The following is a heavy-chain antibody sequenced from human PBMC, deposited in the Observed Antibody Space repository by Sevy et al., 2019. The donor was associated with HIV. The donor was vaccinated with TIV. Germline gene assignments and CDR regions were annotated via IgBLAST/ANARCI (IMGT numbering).Heavy chain of an antibody. CDR3: ARLTNSGWYKIDY. CDR2: VYNGGST. D-gene: IGHD6-19*01. CDR1: CGSISGNTYY. Sequence: SETLSLTCTVSCGSISGNTYYWGWIRQPPGKGLEWIGSVYNGGSTYYNPSLKSRLTLWVDRSRNQFSLKLRSVTAADTAVYYCARLTNSGWYKIDYWGQGTLVTVSS. J-gene: IGHJ4*02. V-gene: IGHV4-39*01.